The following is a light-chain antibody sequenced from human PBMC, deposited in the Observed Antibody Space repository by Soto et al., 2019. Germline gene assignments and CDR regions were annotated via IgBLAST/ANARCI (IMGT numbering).Light chain of an antibody. V-gene: IGLV2-14*01. J-gene: IGLJ1*01. CDR2: HVS. CDR1: SSDIGAYNY. CDR3: SSYTSTSTYV. Sequence: QTVVTQPASVSGPPGQSITISCTGTSSDIGAYNYVSWYQQYPGKAPRLIIYHVSNPPSGVSDRFSGSKSGNSASLTISGLQAEDEADYYCSSYTSTSTYVFGTGTKLTVL.